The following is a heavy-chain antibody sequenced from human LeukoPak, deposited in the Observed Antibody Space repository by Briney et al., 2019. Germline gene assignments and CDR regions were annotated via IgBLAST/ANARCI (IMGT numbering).Heavy chain of an antibody. J-gene: IGHJ4*02. V-gene: IGHV4-59*01. CDR2: IYDSGST. Sequence: SETLSLTCTVSGGSISSYYWSWIRQPPGKGLEWIGNIYDSGSTNYNPSLKSRVTISVDTSKNQCSLKLSSVTAADTAVYYCARQSISGSSLSYYDYWGQGTLVNVSS. D-gene: IGHD3-22*01. CDR1: GGSISSYY. CDR3: ARQSISGSSLSYYDY.